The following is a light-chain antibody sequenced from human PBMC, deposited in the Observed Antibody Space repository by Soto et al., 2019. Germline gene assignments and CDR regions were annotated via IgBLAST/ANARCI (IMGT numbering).Light chain of an antibody. J-gene: IGKJ2*01. CDR2: WAS. CDR1: QSVLYSSNNKNY. V-gene: IGKV4-1*01. Sequence: DIVMTQSPDSLAVSLGERATINCKSSQSVLYSSNNKNYLAWYQHKPGQPPKLLIYWASTRESGVPDRFSGSGSGTEFTLTISSLQSEDFAVYYCQQYNDWPPYTFGQGTKVDIK. CDR3: QQYNDWPPYT.